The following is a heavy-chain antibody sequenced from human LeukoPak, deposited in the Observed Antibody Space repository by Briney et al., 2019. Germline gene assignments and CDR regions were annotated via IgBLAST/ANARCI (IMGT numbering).Heavy chain of an antibody. D-gene: IGHD6-19*01. V-gene: IGHV3-11*01. CDR1: GFTFSDYY. CDR2: ISSSGSTI. CDR3: ARVGSSGYPTDY. J-gene: IGHJ4*02. Sequence: PGGSLRLSCAASGFTFSDYYMSWIRQAPGKGLEWVSYISSSGSTINYADSVKGRFTISRDSAKKSLFLQMNSLRAEDTAVYYCARVGSSGYPTDYWGQGTLVTVSS.